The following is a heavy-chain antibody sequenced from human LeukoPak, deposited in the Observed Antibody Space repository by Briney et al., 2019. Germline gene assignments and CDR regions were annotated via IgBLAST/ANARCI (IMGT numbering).Heavy chain of an antibody. CDR3: AKDGATGTWVYYYYGMDV. D-gene: IGHD1-1*01. CDR2: ISGSGGST. V-gene: IGHV3-23*01. CDR1: GFTFSSYA. J-gene: IGHJ6*04. Sequence: GGSLRLSCAASGFTFSSYAMSWVRQAPGRGLEWVSAISGSGGSTYYADSVKGRFTISRDNSKNTLYLQMNSLRAEDTAVYYCAKDGATGTWVYYYYGMDVWGKGTTVTVSS.